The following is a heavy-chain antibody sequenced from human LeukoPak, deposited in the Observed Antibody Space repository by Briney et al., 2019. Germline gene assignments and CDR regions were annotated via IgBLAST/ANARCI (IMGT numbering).Heavy chain of an antibody. CDR1: GFTFSSYA. CDR3: AKAKPVSLDVGDAFDV. CDR2: ISGNGGST. D-gene: IGHD3-16*02. V-gene: IGHV3-23*01. J-gene: IGHJ3*01. Sequence: GGSLRLSCAASGFTFSSYAMSWVRQAQGKGLEWVSAISGNGGSTFYADSVKGRFSISRDTPKNTLYLQMNSLRAEETAVYYCAKAKPVSLDVGDAFDVWGQGTMVTVSS.